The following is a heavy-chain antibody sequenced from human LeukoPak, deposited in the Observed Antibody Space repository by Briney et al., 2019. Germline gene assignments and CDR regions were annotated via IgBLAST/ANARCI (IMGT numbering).Heavy chain of an antibody. J-gene: IGHJ6*03. CDR3: ARGVPAAPLLRYYYYYMDV. CDR1: GGTFGSYA. D-gene: IGHD2-2*01. V-gene: IGHV1-69*13. CDR2: IIPIFGTA. Sequence: ASVKVSCKASGGTFGSYAISWVRQAPGQGLEWMGGIIPIFGTANYAQKFQGRVTITADESTSTAYMELSSLRSEDTAVYYCARGVPAAPLLRYYYYYMDVWGKGTTVTVSS.